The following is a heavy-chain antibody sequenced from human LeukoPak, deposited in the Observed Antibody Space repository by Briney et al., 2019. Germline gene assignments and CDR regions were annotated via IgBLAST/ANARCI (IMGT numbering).Heavy chain of an antibody. CDR2: IVYSGST. CDR1: GGSISSYY. J-gene: IGHJ3*02. V-gene: IGHV4-59*08. D-gene: IGHD5-24*01. CDR3: ARHREMDSYDAFDM. Sequence: SETLSLTCTVSGGSISSYYWSWIRQPPGKGLEWIGFIVYSGSTNYNPSLKSRVTISIDTSNNQLSLKLSSVTAAATAVYYCARHREMDSYDAFDMWGQGTMVTVSS.